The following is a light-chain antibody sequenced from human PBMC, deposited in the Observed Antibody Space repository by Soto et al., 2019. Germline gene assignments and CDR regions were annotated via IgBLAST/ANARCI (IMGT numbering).Light chain of an antibody. CDR1: QSVSSRN. Sequence: EMVLTQSPGTVSLSPGERATLSCRASQSVSSRNLAWYRQKPGQAPSLLIFGASNRATGIPDRFSGSGSGTDFNLTISRLEPEDCAVYYCLRYGDSPPAYTFGQGTKLEIK. J-gene: IGKJ2*01. V-gene: IGKV3-20*01. CDR3: LRYGDSPPAYT. CDR2: GAS.